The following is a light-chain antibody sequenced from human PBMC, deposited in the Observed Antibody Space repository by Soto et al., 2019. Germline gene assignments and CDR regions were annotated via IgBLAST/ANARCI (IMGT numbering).Light chain of an antibody. CDR3: SSYTSTSTVV. CDR2: EVS. CDR1: SSDVGGYGY. Sequence: QSALTQPASVSGSPGQSITISCTGTSSDVGGYGYVSWYQQHPGKAPKLMIYEVSNRPSGVSNRFSGSKSGNTASLTISGLQAEDEADYYCSSYTSTSTVVFGGGTQLTVL. J-gene: IGLJ2*01. V-gene: IGLV2-14*01.